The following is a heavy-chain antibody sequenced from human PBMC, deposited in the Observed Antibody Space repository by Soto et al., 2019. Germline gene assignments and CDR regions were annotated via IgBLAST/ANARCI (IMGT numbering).Heavy chain of an antibody. CDR2: ISSSSSYT. CDR3: ARTTGTRGIYGIDV. V-gene: IGHV3-11*05. D-gene: IGHD1-1*01. J-gene: IGHJ6*02. Sequence: QVQLVESGGGLVKPGGSLRLSCAASGFTFSDYYMSWIRQAPGKGLEWVSYISSSSSYTNYADSVKGRFTISRDNPENSLYLQMNSLRAEDTAVYYCARTTGTRGIYGIDVWGQGTTVTVSS. CDR1: GFTFSDYY.